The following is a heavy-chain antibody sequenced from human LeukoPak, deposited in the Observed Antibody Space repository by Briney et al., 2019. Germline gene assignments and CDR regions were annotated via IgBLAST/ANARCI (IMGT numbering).Heavy chain of an antibody. D-gene: IGHD3-22*01. CDR3: ARGDYYDSSGYYGLLDY. J-gene: IGHJ4*02. V-gene: IGHV4-39*07. CDR1: GGSISSGGYY. CDR2: INHSGST. Sequence: SETLSLTCTVSGGSISSGGYYWSWIRQPPGKGLEWIGEINHSGSTNYNPSLKSRVTISVDTSKNQFSLKLSSVTAADTAVYYCARGDYYDSSGYYGLLDYWGQGTLVTVSS.